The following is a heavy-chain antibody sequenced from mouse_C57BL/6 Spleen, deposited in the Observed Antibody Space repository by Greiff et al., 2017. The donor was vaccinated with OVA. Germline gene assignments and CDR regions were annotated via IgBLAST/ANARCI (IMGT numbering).Heavy chain of an antibody. CDR3: AREGRVYAMDY. V-gene: IGHV1-64*01. CDR1: GYTFTSYW. Sequence: QVQLQQPGAELVKPGASVKLSCKASGYTFTSYWMPWVKQRPGQGLECIGNIHPNNGCTNYNEKFKSKATLTVDKSSSTAYMQLSSLTSEDSAVYYCAREGRVYAMDYWGQGTSVTVSS. J-gene: IGHJ4*01. D-gene: IGHD1-1*01. CDR2: IHPNNGCT.